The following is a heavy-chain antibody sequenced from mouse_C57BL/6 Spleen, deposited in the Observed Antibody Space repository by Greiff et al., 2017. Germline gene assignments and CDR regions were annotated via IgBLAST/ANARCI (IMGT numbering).Heavy chain of an antibody. Sequence: QVQLKESGAELVKPGASVKISCKASGYAFSSYWMNWVKQRPGKGLEWIGQIYPGDGDTNYNGKFKGKATLTADKSSSTAYMQLSSLTSEDSAVYFCARGDGNYPAWFAYWGQGTLVTVSA. V-gene: IGHV1-80*01. D-gene: IGHD2-1*01. J-gene: IGHJ3*01. CDR2: IYPGDGDT. CDR3: ARGDGNYPAWFAY. CDR1: GYAFSSYW.